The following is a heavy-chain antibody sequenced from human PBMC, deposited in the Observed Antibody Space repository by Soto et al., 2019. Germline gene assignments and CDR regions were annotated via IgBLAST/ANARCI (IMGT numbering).Heavy chain of an antibody. CDR1: GYTFTSYY. J-gene: IGHJ6*02. CDR2: INPSGGST. D-gene: IGHD3-10*01. Sequence: ASVKVSCKASGYTFTSYYMHWVRQAPGQGLEWMGIINPSGGSTSYAQKFQGRVTMTRDTSTSTVYMELSSLRSEDTAVYYCARDLGPKITTVRGAPVDYYYYGMDVWGQGTTVTVSS. V-gene: IGHV1-46*01. CDR3: ARDLGPKITTVRGAPVDYYYYGMDV.